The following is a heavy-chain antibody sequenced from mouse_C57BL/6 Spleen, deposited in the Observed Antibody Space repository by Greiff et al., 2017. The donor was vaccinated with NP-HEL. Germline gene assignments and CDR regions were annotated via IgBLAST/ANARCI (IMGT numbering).Heavy chain of an antibody. CDR2: ISYSGST. J-gene: IGHJ4*01. CDR1: GYSITSGYD. Sequence: VQLQQSGPGMVKPSQSLSLTCTVTGYSITSGYDWHWIRHFPGNKLEWMGYISYSGSTNYNPSLKSRISITHDTSKNHFFLKLNSVTTEDTATYYCARGIYYGNSYAMDYWGQGTSVTVSS. D-gene: IGHD2-1*01. CDR3: ARGIYYGNSYAMDY. V-gene: IGHV3-1*01.